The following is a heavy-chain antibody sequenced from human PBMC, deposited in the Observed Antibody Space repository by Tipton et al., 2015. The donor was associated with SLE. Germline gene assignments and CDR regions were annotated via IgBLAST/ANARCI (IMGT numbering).Heavy chain of an antibody. V-gene: IGHV4-39*07. Sequence: TLSLTCTVSGGSISSNSYYWGWFRQPPGKGLEWIASIFYTGTTYYNPSLKSRVTISVDTSKNQFSLKLSSVTAADTAVYYCAKGRQKNYADHAYWGQGTLVTVSS. CDR2: IFYTGTT. CDR3: AKGRQKNYADHAY. CDR1: GGSISSNSYY. D-gene: IGHD4-17*01. J-gene: IGHJ4*02.